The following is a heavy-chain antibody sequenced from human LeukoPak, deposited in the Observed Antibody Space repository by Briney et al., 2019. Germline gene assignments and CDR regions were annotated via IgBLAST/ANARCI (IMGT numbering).Heavy chain of an antibody. J-gene: IGHJ6*02. CDR2: INAGNGNT. V-gene: IGHV1-3*01. CDR3: ARLAPYYYGMDV. Sequence: ASVKVSCKASGYTFTSYGISWMRQAPGQRLEWMGWINAGNGNTEYSQQFQGRVTITRDTSASTAYMELSSLRSEDTAVYYCARLAPYYYGMDVWGQGTTVTVSS. CDR1: GYTFTSYG.